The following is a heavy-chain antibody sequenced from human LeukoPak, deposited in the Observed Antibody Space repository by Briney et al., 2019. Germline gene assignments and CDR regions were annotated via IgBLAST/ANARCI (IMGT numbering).Heavy chain of an antibody. CDR1: GGSFSGYY. V-gene: IGHV4-34*01. J-gene: IGHJ4*02. D-gene: IGHD6-19*01. CDR3: ARDLTLIAVAGAFDY. Sequence: SETLSLTCAVYGGSFSGYYWSWIRQPPGQGLEWIGEINHSGSTSYNPSLKSRVTISVDTSKNQFSLKLSSVTAADTAVYYCARDLTLIAVAGAFDYWGQGTLVTVSS. CDR2: INHSGST.